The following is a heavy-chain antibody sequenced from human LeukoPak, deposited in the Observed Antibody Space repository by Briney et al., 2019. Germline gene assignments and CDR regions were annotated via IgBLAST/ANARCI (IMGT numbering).Heavy chain of an antibody. V-gene: IGHV3-66*02. CDR1: GFTVSSNY. CDR3: ARGGSSGWYPQTDFDY. CDR2: IYSGGST. Sequence: GSLRLSCAASGFTVSSNYMSWVRQAPGKGLEWVSVIYSGGSTYYADSVKGRFTISRDNSKNTLYLQMNSLRAEDTAVYYCARGGSSGWYPQTDFDYWGQGTLVTVSS. D-gene: IGHD6-19*01. J-gene: IGHJ4*02.